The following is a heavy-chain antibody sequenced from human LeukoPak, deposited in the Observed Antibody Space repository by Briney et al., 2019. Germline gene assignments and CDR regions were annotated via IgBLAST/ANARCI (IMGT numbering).Heavy chain of an antibody. CDR3: ARERTGSGYLDY. Sequence: ASVKVSCKASGYTFTSYAMHWVRQAPGQRLEWMGWINAGNGNTKYSQKFQGRVTITRDTSASTAYMELSSLRSEDTAVYYCARERTGSGYLDYWGQGTLVTVSS. CDR2: INAGNGNT. CDR1: GYTFTSYA. D-gene: IGHD3/OR15-3a*01. J-gene: IGHJ4*02. V-gene: IGHV1-3*01.